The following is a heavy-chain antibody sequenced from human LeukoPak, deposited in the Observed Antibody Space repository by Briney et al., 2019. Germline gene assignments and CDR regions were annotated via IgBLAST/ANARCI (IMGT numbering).Heavy chain of an antibody. Sequence: GASVKVSCKASGYTFTSYYMHWVRQAPGQGLEWMGIINPSGGSTNYAQKLQGRVTMTTDTSTSTAYMELRSLRSDDTAVYYCARDRGYCSGGSCYLGYWDYWGQGTLVTVSS. CDR2: INPSGGST. CDR3: ARDRGYCSGGSCYLGYWDY. D-gene: IGHD2-15*01. J-gene: IGHJ4*02. V-gene: IGHV1-46*01. CDR1: GYTFTSYY.